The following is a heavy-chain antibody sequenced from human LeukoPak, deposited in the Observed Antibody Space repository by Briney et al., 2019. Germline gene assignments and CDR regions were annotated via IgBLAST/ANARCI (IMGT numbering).Heavy chain of an antibody. CDR1: GGTFSSYA. D-gene: IGHD3-10*01. CDR3: ARRDYGSGTPGWFDP. CDR2: IIPIFGTA. J-gene: IGHJ5*02. Sequence: SVKVSCEASGGTFSSYAISWVRQAPGQGLEWMGGIIPIFGTANYAQKFQGRVTITADESTSTAYMELSSLRSEDTAVYYCARRDYGSGTPGWFDPWGQGTLLTVSS. V-gene: IGHV1-69*01.